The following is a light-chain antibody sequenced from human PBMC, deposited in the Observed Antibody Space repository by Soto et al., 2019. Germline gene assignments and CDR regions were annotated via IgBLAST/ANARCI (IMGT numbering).Light chain of an antibody. CDR3: QQYNNWPHT. V-gene: IGKV3-15*01. Sequence: EIVLTQSPGTLSLSPGERATLSCRASQSVSSSYLAWYQQKPGQAPRLLIYGVSTRAIGVPVRFSGSGSGTEFTLTINSLQSEDFAVYYCQQYNNWPHTFGQGTKVDIK. CDR1: QSVSSSY. CDR2: GVS. J-gene: IGKJ2*01.